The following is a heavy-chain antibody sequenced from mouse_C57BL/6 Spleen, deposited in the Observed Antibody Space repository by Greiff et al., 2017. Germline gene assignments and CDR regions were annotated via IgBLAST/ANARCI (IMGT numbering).Heavy chain of an antibody. J-gene: IGHJ4*01. CDR2: ISNGGGST. CDR3: ARQRYRNYEDAMDD. D-gene: IGHD2-10*02. Sequence: EVMLVESGGGLVQPGGSLKLSCAASGFTFSDYYMYWVRQTPEKRLEWVAYISNGGGSTYYPDTVKGRFTISRDNAKNTLYLQMSRLKSEDTAMYYGARQRYRNYEDAMDDWGQGTSVTVSS. CDR1: GFTFSDYY. V-gene: IGHV5-12*01.